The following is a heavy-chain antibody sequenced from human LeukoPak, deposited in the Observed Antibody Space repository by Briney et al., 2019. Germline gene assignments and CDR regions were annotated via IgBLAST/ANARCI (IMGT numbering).Heavy chain of an antibody. CDR1: SGSVNIGASY. J-gene: IGHJ4*02. Sequence: PSETLSLTCTVSSGSVNIGASYWGWLRQPPGKGLEWLGYISHSGSTHYNPSLKSRVTISVDRSKNQFSLKLRSVTAADTAVYYCAGEYYYDSSGYHDYWGQGTLVTVSS. CDR3: AGEYYYDSSGYHDY. D-gene: IGHD3-22*01. CDR2: ISHSGST. V-gene: IGHV4-30-2*01.